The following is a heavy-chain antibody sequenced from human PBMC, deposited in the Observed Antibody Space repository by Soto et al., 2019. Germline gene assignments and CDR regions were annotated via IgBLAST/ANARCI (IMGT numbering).Heavy chain of an antibody. J-gene: IGHJ6*02. V-gene: IGHV1-69*01. Sequence: QVQLVESGGGVVQPGRSLRLSCAASGFTFSSYGMHWVRQAPGKGLEWVGGIIPIFGTANYAQKFQGRVTITADESTSTAYMELSSLRSEDTAVYYCAGRDCSSTSCQRNYYYYYGMDVWGQGTTVTVSS. CDR3: AGRDCSSTSCQRNYYYYYGMDV. CDR2: IIPIFGTA. CDR1: GFTFSSYG. D-gene: IGHD2-2*01.